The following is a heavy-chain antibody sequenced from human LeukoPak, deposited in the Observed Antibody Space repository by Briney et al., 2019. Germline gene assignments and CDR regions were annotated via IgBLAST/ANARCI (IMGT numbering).Heavy chain of an antibody. J-gene: IGHJ4*02. V-gene: IGHV4-39*01. CDR1: GGSISSSSYY. CDR2: IYYSRST. D-gene: IGHD6-6*01. CDR3: ARGYRSSGPFDY. Sequence: SETLSLTCTVSGGSISSSSYYWGWIRQPPGQGLEWIGSIYYSRSTYYNPSLKSRVTISVDTSKNQFSLKLSSVTAADTAVYYCARGYRSSGPFDYWGQGTLVTVSS.